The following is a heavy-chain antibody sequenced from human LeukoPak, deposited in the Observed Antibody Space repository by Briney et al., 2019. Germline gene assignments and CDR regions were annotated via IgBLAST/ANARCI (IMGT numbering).Heavy chain of an antibody. D-gene: IGHD3-22*01. CDR2: IYYSGST. CDR1: GGSVSSGSYY. CDR3: AREIDYDSSGYYY. V-gene: IGHV4-61*01. J-gene: IGHJ4*02. Sequence: SETLSLTCTVSGGSVSSGSYYWSWLRQPPGKGLEWIGYIYYSGSTNYNPSLKSRVTISVDTSKNQFSLKLSSETAADTAVYYCAREIDYDSSGYYYWGQGTLVTVSS.